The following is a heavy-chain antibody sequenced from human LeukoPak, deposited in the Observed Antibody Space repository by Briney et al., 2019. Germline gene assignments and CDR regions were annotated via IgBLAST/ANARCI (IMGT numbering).Heavy chain of an antibody. CDR1: GGTFSSYA. CDR3: ASGGNTKGYYYFDY. V-gene: IGHV1-69*04. Sequence: ASVKVSCKASGGTFSSYAISWVRQAPGQGLEWMGRIIPILGIANYAQKFQGRVTITADKYTSTAYMELSSLRSEDTAVYYCASGGNTKGYYYFDYWGQGTLVTVSS. D-gene: IGHD4-23*01. CDR2: IIPILGIA. J-gene: IGHJ4*02.